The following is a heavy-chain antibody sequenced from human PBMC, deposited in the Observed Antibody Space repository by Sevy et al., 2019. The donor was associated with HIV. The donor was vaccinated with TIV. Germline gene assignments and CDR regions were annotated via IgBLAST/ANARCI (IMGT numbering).Heavy chain of an antibody. J-gene: IGHJ4*02. CDR3: ARDSLGDIVVVGAAPDYFDY. Sequence: GGSLRLSCAASGFTFSSYWMSWVRQAPGKGLEWVANIKQDGSEKYYVDSVKGRFTISRGNAKNSLYLQMNSLRAEDTAVYYCARDSLGDIVVVGAAPDYFDYWGQGTLVTVSS. D-gene: IGHD2-15*01. V-gene: IGHV3-7*01. CDR1: GFTFSSYW. CDR2: IKQDGSEK.